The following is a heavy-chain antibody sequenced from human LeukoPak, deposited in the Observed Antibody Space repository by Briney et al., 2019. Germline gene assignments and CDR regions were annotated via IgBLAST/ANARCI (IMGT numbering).Heavy chain of an antibody. D-gene: IGHD4-17*01. CDR1: GGSISSYY. J-gene: IGHJ5*02. Sequence: SETLSLTCTVSGGSISSYYWSWIRQPAGKGLEWIGRIYTSGTTNYNPSLKSRVTMSIDTSKHQFSLRLSSVTAADTALYYCARGLPKHDYGDYGGTWFDPWGQGALVTVSS. V-gene: IGHV4-4*07. CDR2: IYTSGTT. CDR3: ARGLPKHDYGDYGGTWFDP.